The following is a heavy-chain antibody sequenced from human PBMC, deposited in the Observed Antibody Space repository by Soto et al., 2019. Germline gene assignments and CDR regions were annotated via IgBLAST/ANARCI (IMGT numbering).Heavy chain of an antibody. CDR1: GGTFSSYA. CDR2: IIPIFGTA. J-gene: IGHJ4*02. D-gene: IGHD2-15*01. CDR3: AREVTIDCSGGSCYSHYYDY. Sequence: SVKVSCKASGGTFSSYAISWVRQAPGQGLEWMGGIIPIFGTANYAQKFQGRVTITADESTSTAYMELSSLRSEDTAVYYCAREVTIDCSGGSCYSHYYDYWGQGTVATVS. V-gene: IGHV1-69*13.